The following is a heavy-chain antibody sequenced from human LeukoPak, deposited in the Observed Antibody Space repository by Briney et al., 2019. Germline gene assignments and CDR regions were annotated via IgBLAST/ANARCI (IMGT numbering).Heavy chain of an antibody. D-gene: IGHD4-23*01. CDR1: GFTFSSYA. CDR3: AKDLKTRGGNSGNWFDP. Sequence: GGSLRLSCAASGFTFSSYAMSWVRQAPGKGLEWVSAISGSGGSTYYADSVKGRFTISRDNSKNTLYLQMNSLRAEDTAVYYCAKDLKTRGGNSGNWFDPWGQGTLVTVSS. J-gene: IGHJ5*02. V-gene: IGHV3-23*01. CDR2: ISGSGGST.